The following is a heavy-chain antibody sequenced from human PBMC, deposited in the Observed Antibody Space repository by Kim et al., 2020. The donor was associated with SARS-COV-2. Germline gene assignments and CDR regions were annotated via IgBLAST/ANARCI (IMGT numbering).Heavy chain of an antibody. V-gene: IGHV3-30*04. CDR3: VLGNWYGKFEY. Sequence: GGSLRLSCAASGFTFSSFPIHWVRQAPGKGLEWVSVISYDGSNKHYADSVKGRLTISRDNSRNTVHLQMNSLRAEDTAVYYCVLGNWYGKFEYWGQGSPVTVSS. CDR2: ISYDGSNK. D-gene: IGHD1-1*01. J-gene: IGHJ4*02. CDR1: GFTFSSFP.